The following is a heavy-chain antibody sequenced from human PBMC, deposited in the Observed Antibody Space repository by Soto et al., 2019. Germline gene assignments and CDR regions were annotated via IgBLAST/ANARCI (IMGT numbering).Heavy chain of an antibody. V-gene: IGHV3-30*03. J-gene: IGHJ4*02. CDR2: ISYDGSNK. D-gene: IGHD3-9*01. CDR1: GFTFSSYG. CDR3: ARPDFDWSLAY. Sequence: VGSLRLSCAASGFTFSSYGMHWVRQAPGKGLEWVAVISYDGSNKYYADSVKGRFTISRDNSKNTLYLQMNSLRAEDTAVYYCARPDFDWSLAYWGQGTLVTVSS.